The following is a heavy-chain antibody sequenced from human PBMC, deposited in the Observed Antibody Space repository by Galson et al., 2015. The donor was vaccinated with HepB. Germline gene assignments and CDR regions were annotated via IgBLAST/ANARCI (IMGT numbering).Heavy chain of an antibody. V-gene: IGHV3-21*01. J-gene: IGHJ3*02. Sequence: SLRLSCAASGFTFSSYSMNWVRQAPGKGLEWVSSISSSSSYIYYADSVKGRFTISRDNAKNSLYLQMNSLRAEDTAVYYCAPIVVVPAAHDAFDIWGQGTMVTVSS. CDR3: APIVVVPAAHDAFDI. D-gene: IGHD2-2*01. CDR2: ISSSSSYI. CDR1: GFTFSSYS.